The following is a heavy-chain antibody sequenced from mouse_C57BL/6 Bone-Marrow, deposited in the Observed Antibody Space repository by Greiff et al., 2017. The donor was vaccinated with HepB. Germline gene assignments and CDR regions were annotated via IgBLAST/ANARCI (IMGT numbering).Heavy chain of an antibody. CDR2: IDPENGDT. V-gene: IGHV14-4*01. Sequence: VHVKQSGAELVRPGASVKLSCTASGFNIKDDYMHWVKQRPEQGLEWIGWIDPENGDTEYASKFQGKATITADTSSNTAYLQLSSLTSEDTAVYYCTTRYSNYSPLGLWGQGTTLTVSS. J-gene: IGHJ2*01. CDR1: GFNIKDDY. D-gene: IGHD2-5*01. CDR3: TTRYSNYSPLGL.